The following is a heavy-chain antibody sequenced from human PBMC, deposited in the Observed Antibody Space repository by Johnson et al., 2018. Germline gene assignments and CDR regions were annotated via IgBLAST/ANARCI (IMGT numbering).Heavy chain of an antibody. CDR1: GFTFSDYA. J-gene: IGHJ3*02. V-gene: IGHV3-49*03. Sequence: VQLVESGGGVVQPGRSLRLSCTASGFTFSDYALSWYRQAPWKGLEWVGFIRPKVYGGTTEYAASVEARFIISRDDSKNIAYLQMNSLKTEDTALYYCTRDDYGGKDDAFDIWGQGTMVTVSS. CDR2: IRPKVYGGTT. CDR3: TRDDYGGKDDAFDI. D-gene: IGHD4-23*01.